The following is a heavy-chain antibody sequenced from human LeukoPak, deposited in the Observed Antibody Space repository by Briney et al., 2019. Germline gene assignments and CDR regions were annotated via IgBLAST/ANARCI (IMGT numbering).Heavy chain of an antibody. V-gene: IGHV3-21*01. CDR1: GFTFSRHS. CDR3: ARDVYCSGGSCLHYFDY. Sequence: GGSLRLSCAASGFTFSRHSMNWVRQAPGKGLEWVSSSSTSSSYIYYADSVKGRFTISRDNAKNSLYLQMNSLRAEDTAVYYCARDVYCSGGSCLHYFDYWGQGTLVTVSS. D-gene: IGHD2-15*01. CDR2: SSTSSSYI. J-gene: IGHJ4*02.